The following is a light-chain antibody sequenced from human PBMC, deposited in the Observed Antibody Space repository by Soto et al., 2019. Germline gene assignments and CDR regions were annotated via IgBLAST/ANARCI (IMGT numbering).Light chain of an antibody. CDR1: QTISSW. CDR3: QQADSFPIT. Sequence: DIQMTQSPSTLSGSVGDRVTITCRASQTISSWLAWYQQKPGKAPKLLIYAVSNLQSGVPSRFSGSGSGTDFTLTISSLQPEDFATYYCQQADSFPITFGQGTRLEIK. J-gene: IGKJ5*01. CDR2: AVS. V-gene: IGKV1-12*01.